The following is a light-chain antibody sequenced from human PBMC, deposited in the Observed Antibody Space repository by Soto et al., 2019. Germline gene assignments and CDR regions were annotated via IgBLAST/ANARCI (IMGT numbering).Light chain of an antibody. CDR2: YAS. CDR1: QTINSW. V-gene: IGKV1-5*03. CDR3: QQCAGYPYT. J-gene: IGKJ2*01. Sequence: DIQMTQSPSTLSASVGDRVTITCWASQTINSWLAWYQQKPGKPPKLLISYASTLESGVPSRFSGSGSGTEFTLTVSSLQPDDFATYYCQQCAGYPYTFGQGTKLEIK.